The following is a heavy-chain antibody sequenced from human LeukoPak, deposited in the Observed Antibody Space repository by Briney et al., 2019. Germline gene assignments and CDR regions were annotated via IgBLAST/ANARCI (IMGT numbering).Heavy chain of an antibody. J-gene: IGHJ6*02. V-gene: IGHV4-61*01. CDR2: IYYSGST. CDR1: GGSVSSGSYY. CDR3: ARGEYYPMDV. Sequence: SETLSLTCTVSGGSVSSGSYYWSWIRQPPGKELEWIGYIYYSGSTNSNPSLKSRVTISVDTSKSQFSLKLRSVTTADTAVYFCARGEYYPMDVWGQGTTVTVSS. D-gene: IGHD3-10*01.